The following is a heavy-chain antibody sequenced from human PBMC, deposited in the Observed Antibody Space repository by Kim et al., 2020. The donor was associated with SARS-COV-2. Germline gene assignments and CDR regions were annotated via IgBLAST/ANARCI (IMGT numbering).Heavy chain of an antibody. D-gene: IGHD2-15*01. J-gene: IGHJ4*02. Sequence: TYYNPSLKSRVHISVDTSKNPFSLKLSSVTAAATAVYYCARDCSGGSCFLWGQGTLVTVSS. V-gene: IGHV4-31*02. CDR2: T. CDR3: ARDCSGGSCFL.